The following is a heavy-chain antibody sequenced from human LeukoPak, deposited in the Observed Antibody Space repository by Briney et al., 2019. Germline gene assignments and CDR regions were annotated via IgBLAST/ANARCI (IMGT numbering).Heavy chain of an antibody. J-gene: IGHJ5*02. Sequence: SSETLSLTCAVYGGSFSGYYWSWIRQPPGKGLEWIGEINHSGSTNYNPSLKSRVTISVDTSKNQFSLKLSSVTAADTAVYYCARDRHFFGVVYNWFDPWGQGTLVTVSS. V-gene: IGHV4-34*01. D-gene: IGHD3-3*01. CDR2: INHSGST. CDR3: ARDRHFFGVVYNWFDP. CDR1: GGSFSGYY.